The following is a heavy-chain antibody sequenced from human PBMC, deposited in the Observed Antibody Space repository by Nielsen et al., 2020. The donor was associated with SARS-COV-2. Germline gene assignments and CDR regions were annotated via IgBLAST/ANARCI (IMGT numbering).Heavy chain of an antibody. Sequence: GSLKISCAASGFTFSSYAMHWVRQAPGKGLEWVAVISYDGSNKYYADSVKGRFTISRDNSKNTLYLQMNSLRAEDTAVYYCARDQGYWGQGTLVTVSS. CDR1: GFTFSSYA. V-gene: IGHV3-30*04. J-gene: IGHJ4*02. CDR3: ARDQGY. CDR2: ISYDGSNK.